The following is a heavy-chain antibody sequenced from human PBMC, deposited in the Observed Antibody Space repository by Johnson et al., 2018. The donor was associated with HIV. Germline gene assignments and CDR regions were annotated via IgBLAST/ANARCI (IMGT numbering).Heavy chain of an antibody. CDR1: GFTFSSYD. J-gene: IGHJ3*02. V-gene: IGHV3-13*01. CDR3: ARDRIQIWSYVGTFDT. D-gene: IGHD5-18*01. CDR2: IGTAGNT. Sequence: VQLVESGGGLVQPGGSLRLSCAASGFTFSSYDMHWVRQATGKGLEWVSAIGTAGNTYYPGSVKGRFTISRDNSKNTLHLQMNSLRPEDTAVYYCARDRIQIWSYVGTFDTWGPGALVTVSS.